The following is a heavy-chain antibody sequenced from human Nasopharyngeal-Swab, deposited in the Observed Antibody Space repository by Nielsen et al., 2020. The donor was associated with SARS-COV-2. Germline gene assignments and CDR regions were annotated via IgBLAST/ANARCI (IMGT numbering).Heavy chain of an antibody. CDR2: ISGSGAGT. D-gene: IGHD1-26*01. Sequence: GGSLRLSCAASGFTFRSYAMNWVRQAPGKGLEWVSGISGSGAGTYYADSVKDRFTISRDNSKNTLYLQMNSLRAEDTAVYYCAKDLQSGRNYYYYYGMDVWGQGTTVTAS. CDR3: AKDLQSGRNYYYYYGMDV. J-gene: IGHJ6*02. V-gene: IGHV3-23*01. CDR1: GFTFRSYA.